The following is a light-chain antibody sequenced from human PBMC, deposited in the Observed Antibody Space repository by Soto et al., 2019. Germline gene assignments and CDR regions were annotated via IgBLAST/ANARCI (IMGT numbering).Light chain of an antibody. CDR3: SSYTSSNTLEV. CDR2: DVS. Sequence: SALTQPASVSWSPGQSITISCTGTSSDVGGYNYVSWYQQHPGKAPKLMIYDVSNRPSGVSNRFSGSKSGNTASLTISGLQAEDEADYYCSSYTSSNTLEVFGTGTKVTVL. CDR1: SSDVGGYNY. J-gene: IGLJ1*01. V-gene: IGLV2-14*01.